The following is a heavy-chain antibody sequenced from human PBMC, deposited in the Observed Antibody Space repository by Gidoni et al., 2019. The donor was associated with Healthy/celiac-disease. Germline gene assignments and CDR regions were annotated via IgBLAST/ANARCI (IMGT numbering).Heavy chain of an antibody. CDR1: GFTFSSHS. CDR2: ISSRSSYI. V-gene: IGHV3-21*01. D-gene: IGHD3-10*01. Sequence: VQLVESGGGLVKPGGSLRLSCAASGFTFSSHSMNWVRQAPGKGLVWVSSISSRSSYIYYADSVKGRFTISRDNAKNSLYLQMNSLGAEDTAVYYCARGLYGSGSYSGLFFDYWGQGTLVTVSS. J-gene: IGHJ4*02. CDR3: ARGLYGSGSYSGLFFDY.